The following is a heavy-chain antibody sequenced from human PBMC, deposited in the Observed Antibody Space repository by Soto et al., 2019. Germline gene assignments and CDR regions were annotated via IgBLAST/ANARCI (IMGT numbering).Heavy chain of an antibody. D-gene: IGHD2-15*01. CDR2: IYYSGST. J-gene: IGHJ6*04. Sequence: SETLSLTCTVSGGSISSYYWSWIRQPPGKGLEWIGYIYYSGSTNYNPSLKSRVTISVDTSKNQFSLKLSSVTAADTAVYYCAGAVWDIVVVNVWGKGTTVTVSS. CDR3: AGAVWDIVVVNV. V-gene: IGHV4-59*01. CDR1: GGSISSYY.